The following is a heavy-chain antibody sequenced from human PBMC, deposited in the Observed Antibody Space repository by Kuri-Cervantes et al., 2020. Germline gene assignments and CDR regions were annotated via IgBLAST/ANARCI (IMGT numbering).Heavy chain of an antibody. J-gene: IGHJ4*02. CDR1: GYTFTSYG. V-gene: IGHV1-8*02. Sequence: ASVKVSCKASGYTFTSYGISWVRQAPGQGLEWMGWMNPNSGNTGYAQKFQGRVTMTRNTSISTAYMELSSLRSEDTAVYYCARGRYYYDSSGYYSPFDYWGQGTLVTVSS. CDR3: ARGRYYYDSSGYYSPFDY. CDR2: MNPNSGNT. D-gene: IGHD3-22*01.